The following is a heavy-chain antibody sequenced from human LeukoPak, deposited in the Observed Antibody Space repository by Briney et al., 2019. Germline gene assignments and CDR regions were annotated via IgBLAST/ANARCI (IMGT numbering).Heavy chain of an antibody. CDR3: AREYDRGVDY. CDR1: GYALTSYY. Sequence: ASVKVSCKASGYALTSYYIHGVRQAPGQGLEWMGVMNPSGGSTDYARKFQGRVTMTRDTSTSTVYMEMSSLRSDDTAVYYCAREYDRGVDYWGQGTLVTVSS. CDR2: MNPSGGST. D-gene: IGHD3-16*01. J-gene: IGHJ4*02. V-gene: IGHV1-46*01.